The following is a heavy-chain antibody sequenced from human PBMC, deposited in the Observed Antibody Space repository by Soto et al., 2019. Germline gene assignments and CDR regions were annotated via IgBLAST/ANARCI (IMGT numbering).Heavy chain of an antibody. D-gene: IGHD3-10*01. V-gene: IGHV4-34*01. CDR2: INHSGST. J-gene: IGHJ4*02. CDR3: ARGIFTMVGGVIEY. Sequence: QVQLQQWGAGLLKPSETLSLTCAVYGGSFSGYYWSWIRQPPGKGLEWIGEINHSGSTNYNPSLKSRVTISVDTSKIHFSLRLSSVTAADTAVYYWARGIFTMVGGVIEYWGQGTLVTVSS. CDR1: GGSFSGYY.